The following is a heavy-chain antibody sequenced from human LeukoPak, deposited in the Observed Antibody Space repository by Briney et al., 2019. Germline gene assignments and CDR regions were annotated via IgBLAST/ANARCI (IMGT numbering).Heavy chain of an antibody. V-gene: IGHV3-23*01. CDR1: GFTFNAYA. CDR3: AREDLRSFDY. D-gene: IGHD4-17*01. Sequence: GGSLRLSCAASGFTFNAYAMSWVRQAPGKGLEWLSSIGASGAGTYYAASVKGRFTISRDNAKNSLYLQMNSLRAEDTAIYYCAREDLRSFDYWGQGTLVTVSS. CDR2: IGASGAGT. J-gene: IGHJ4*02.